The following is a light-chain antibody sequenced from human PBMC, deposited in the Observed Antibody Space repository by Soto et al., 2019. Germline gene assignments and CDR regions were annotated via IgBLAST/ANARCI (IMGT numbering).Light chain of an antibody. CDR1: HTVSSAY. CDR3: QQYDSFPLIA. CDR2: GTS. J-gene: IGKJ5*01. Sequence: EIVLTQSPGTPSFSPGEKDSPSCRGSHTVSSAYLGCYQQKPGQAPRLLIYGTSSRATGIPDRFSGSGSGTDFTLTISRLEPEDFAVYYCQQYDSFPLIAFGQGTRLEIK. V-gene: IGKV3-20*01.